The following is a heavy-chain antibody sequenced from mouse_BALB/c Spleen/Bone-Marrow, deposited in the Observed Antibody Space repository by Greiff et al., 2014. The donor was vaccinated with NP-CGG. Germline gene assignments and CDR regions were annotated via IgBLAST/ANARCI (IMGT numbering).Heavy chain of an antibody. V-gene: IGHV1-53*01. CDR1: GYTFTSYY. D-gene: IGHD3-3*01. J-gene: IGHJ3*01. CDR2: INPSNGGT. CDR3: IRSAGTGFAY. Sequence: QVQLQQSGTELEKPGASVKLSCKASGYTFTSYYMFWVKQRPGQGLEWIGEINPSNGGTAFNEKFKSKVTLTVDKSSSTAYIQLSGLTSEDSAVYYCIRSAGTGFAYWGQGTLVTVS.